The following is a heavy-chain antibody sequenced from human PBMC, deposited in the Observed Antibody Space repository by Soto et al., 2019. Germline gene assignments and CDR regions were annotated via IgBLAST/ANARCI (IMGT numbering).Heavy chain of an antibody. CDR1: GGSIDNYEYY. Sequence: QVQLQESGPGLVKPSQTLSLTCTVSGGSIDNYEYYWTWIRQPPGKGLEWVGYIYYSGRTNYNPSLNSRLTISLDTSKNQFSLRLTSVSAADTAMYYCARDGSNSPDYFDFWGQGTLVTVSS. J-gene: IGHJ4*02. V-gene: IGHV4-30-4*01. CDR2: IYYSGRT. CDR3: ARDGSNSPDYFDF. D-gene: IGHD6-6*01.